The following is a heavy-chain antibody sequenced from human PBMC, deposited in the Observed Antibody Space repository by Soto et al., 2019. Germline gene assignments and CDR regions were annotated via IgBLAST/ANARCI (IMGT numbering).Heavy chain of an antibody. Sequence: GSLRLSCAASGFTFSSYAMSWVRQAPGKGLEWVSTISGSGGTTYYADSVKGRFTISRDNSKNTLYLQMNSLRAEDTAVYYCARYCSSSRCPGYYYGMDVWGQGTTVTVSS. J-gene: IGHJ6*02. CDR2: ISGSGGTT. CDR1: GFTFSSYA. CDR3: ARYCSSSRCPGYYYGMDV. D-gene: IGHD2-2*01. V-gene: IGHV3-23*01.